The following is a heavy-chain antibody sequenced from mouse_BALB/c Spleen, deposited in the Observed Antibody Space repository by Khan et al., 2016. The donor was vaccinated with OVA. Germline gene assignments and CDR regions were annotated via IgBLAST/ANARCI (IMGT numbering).Heavy chain of an antibody. V-gene: IGHV2-6-1*01. Sequence: QVQLKESGPGLAAPSQSLSITCTISGFSLTTYGVHWVRQPPGKGLVWLAVIWSDGSTNYNSALKSRLTITKDNSQSQVFLKMNSLQTDDTAIYFCARQPYYHYNSMDYWGQGTSVTVSS. CDR1: GFSLTTYG. J-gene: IGHJ4*01. D-gene: IGHD2-10*01. CDR2: IWSDGST. CDR3: ARQPYYHYNSMDY.